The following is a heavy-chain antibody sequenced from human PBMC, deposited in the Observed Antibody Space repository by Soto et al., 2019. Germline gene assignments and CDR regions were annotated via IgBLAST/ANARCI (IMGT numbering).Heavy chain of an antibody. J-gene: IGHJ4*02. Sequence: GESLKISWRTSGYKFTSSWIAWVRPMPGKGLEGIIIIYPSHADTRYGASFKGKVTISADRSTSIVYLQWASLNTSDSAVYFCGRKENSGYVYLFDYWGQGTLVTVSS. CDR3: GRKENSGYVYLFDY. D-gene: IGHD5-12*01. CDR2: IYPSHADT. V-gene: IGHV5-51*01. CDR1: GYKFTSSW.